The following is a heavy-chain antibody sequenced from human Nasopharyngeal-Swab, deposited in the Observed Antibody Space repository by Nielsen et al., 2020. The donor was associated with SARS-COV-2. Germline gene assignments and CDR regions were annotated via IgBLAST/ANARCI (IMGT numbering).Heavy chain of an antibody. D-gene: IGHD2-2*01. CDR3: ARDSVPAATRVGYYYYYMDV. J-gene: IGHJ6*03. V-gene: IGHV1-3*01. Sequence: WVRQAPGQRLEWMGWINAGNGNTKYSQKFQGRVTITRDTSASTAYMELSSLRSEDTAVYYCARDSVPAATRVGYYYYYMDVWGKGTTVTVSS. CDR2: INAGNGNT.